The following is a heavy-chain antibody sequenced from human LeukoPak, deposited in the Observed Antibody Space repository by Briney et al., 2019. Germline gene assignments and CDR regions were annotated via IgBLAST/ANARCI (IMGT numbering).Heavy chain of an antibody. Sequence: GGSLRLSCAASGFTFSSYAMSWVRQAPGKGLEWVSFIDTSGTYIYYGESMKGRFTISRDNAKNSLYLQMNGLRAEDTAVYYCARGRSITLLRGVAMSDGFDIWGQGTMVAVSS. CDR3: ARGRSITLLRGVAMSDGFDI. J-gene: IGHJ3*02. CDR1: GFTFSSYA. V-gene: IGHV3-21*01. D-gene: IGHD3-10*01. CDR2: IDTSGTYI.